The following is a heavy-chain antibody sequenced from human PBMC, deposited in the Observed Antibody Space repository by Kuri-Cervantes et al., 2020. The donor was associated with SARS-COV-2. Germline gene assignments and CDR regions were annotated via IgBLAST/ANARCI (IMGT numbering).Heavy chain of an antibody. CDR2: IIPLFSTT. Sequence: SVKVSCKASGYTFTSYDINWVRQAPGQGLEWMGGIIPLFSTTNYAQRFQGRVTITMDESTNTVYMELSSLTSEDTAVYYCARGEQQLVQVGWFSDLWGRGTLVTVSS. CDR1: GYTFTSYD. CDR3: ARGEQQLVQVGWFSDL. V-gene: IGHV1-69*05. J-gene: IGHJ2*01. D-gene: IGHD6-13*01.